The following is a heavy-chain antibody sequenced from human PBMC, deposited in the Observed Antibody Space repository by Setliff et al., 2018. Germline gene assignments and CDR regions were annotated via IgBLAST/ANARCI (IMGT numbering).Heavy chain of an antibody. CDR2: MFDNVGT. CDR1: NFSVNSGYT. J-gene: IGHJ4*02. V-gene: IGHV4-38-2*01. CDR3: RFWSGYYKNDY. Sequence: SETLSLTCAVSNFSVNSGYTWGWIRQPPGKGLEWIGIMFDNVGTFYNPSLKSRVTISVDTSKNQFSLKLSSVTAADTAVYYCRFWSGYYKNDYWAQGTLVTVSS. D-gene: IGHD3-3*01.